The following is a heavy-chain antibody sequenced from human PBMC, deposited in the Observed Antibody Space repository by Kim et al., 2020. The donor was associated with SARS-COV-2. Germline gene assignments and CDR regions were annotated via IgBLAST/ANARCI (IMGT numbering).Heavy chain of an antibody. CDR2: ISWNSGSI. Sequence: GGSLRLSCAASGFTFDDYAMHWVRQAPGKGLEWVSGISWNSGSIGYADSVKGRFTISRDNAKNSLYLQMNSLRAEDTALYYCAKASGWGAFGYWGQGTLV. CDR3: AKASGWGAFGY. V-gene: IGHV3-9*01. J-gene: IGHJ4*02. CDR1: GFTFDDYA. D-gene: IGHD6-19*01.